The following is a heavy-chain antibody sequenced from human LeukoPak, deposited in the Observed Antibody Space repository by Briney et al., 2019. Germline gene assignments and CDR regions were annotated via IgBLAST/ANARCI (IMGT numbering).Heavy chain of an antibody. V-gene: IGHV4-4*09. CDR2: IYSSGST. D-gene: IGHD5-12*01. Sequence: PSETLSLTCTVSGASISTYYWTWIRQPPGKGLEWLGYIYSSGSTNYNPSLKSRVTISVDTSKNQFSLKLSSVTAADTAVYYCARTRVATIQYYYYYMDVWGKGTTVTVSS. CDR1: GASISTYY. CDR3: ARTRVATIQYYYYYMDV. J-gene: IGHJ6*03.